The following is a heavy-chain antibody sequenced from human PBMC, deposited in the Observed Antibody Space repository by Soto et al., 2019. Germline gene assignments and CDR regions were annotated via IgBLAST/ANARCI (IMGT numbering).Heavy chain of an antibody. Sequence: GGSLRLSCAASGFTFSSYAMTWVRQAPGKGLEWVSIISGNSSSTNYAGSVKGRFTISRDNSKNTLYLQMNNLRAEDTAVYYCAKHSADLPFDYWGQGTLVTVSS. CDR1: GFTFSSYA. D-gene: IGHD3-10*01. V-gene: IGHV3-23*01. CDR2: ISGNSSST. CDR3: AKHSADLPFDY. J-gene: IGHJ4*02.